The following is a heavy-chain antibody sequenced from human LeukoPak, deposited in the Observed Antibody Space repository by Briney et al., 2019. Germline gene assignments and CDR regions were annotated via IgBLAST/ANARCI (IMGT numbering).Heavy chain of an antibody. V-gene: IGHV3-23*01. J-gene: IGHJ1*01. CDR1: GFTFSSYA. CDR3: AKYPTYCSGGSCYVYFQH. D-gene: IGHD2-15*01. CDR2: ISGSGGST. Sequence: GGSLRLSCAASGFTFSSYAMSWVRQAPGKGLEWVSAISGSGGSTYYADSVKGRFTISRDNSKNTLYLQMNSLRAEDTAVYYCAKYPTYCSGGSCYVYFQHWGQGTLVTVSS.